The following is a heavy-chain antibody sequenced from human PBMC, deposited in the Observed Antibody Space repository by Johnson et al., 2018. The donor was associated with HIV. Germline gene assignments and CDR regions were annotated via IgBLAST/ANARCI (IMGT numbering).Heavy chain of an antibody. CDR1: GLTFRSYG. D-gene: IGHD6-19*01. CDR2: ISYDGSHK. Sequence: VQLVESGGGVVQPGRSLRLSCAASGLTFRSYGMHWVRQAPGKGLEWVAVISYDGSHKYYGDSVKGRFTISRDSSKNTVYLQMNSLTTEDTALYYCARESIHSSGWSPEAFDIWGQGTMVTVSS. CDR3: ARESIHSSGWSPEAFDI. V-gene: IGHV3-30*03. J-gene: IGHJ3*02.